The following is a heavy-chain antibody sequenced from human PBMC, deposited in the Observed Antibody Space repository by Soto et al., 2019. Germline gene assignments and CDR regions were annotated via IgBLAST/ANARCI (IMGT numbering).Heavy chain of an antibody. CDR1: GYTFTTYG. V-gene: IGHV1-18*01. CDR2: ISPYYGYT. CDR3: GREEVGIRGDVSLAY. Sequence: QVQMVQTGAEVKKPGASVKVSCKASGYTFTTYGLSWVRQAPGPGLDWMGWISPYYGYTKYAQKVQDRVTMTTDTATTTAYMELRSLTSDDTDVYYCGREEVGIRGDVSLAYWGQGTLVIVSS. J-gene: IGHJ4*02. D-gene: IGHD3-10*01.